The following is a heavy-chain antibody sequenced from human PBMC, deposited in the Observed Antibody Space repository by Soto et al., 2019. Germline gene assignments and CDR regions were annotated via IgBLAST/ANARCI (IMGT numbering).Heavy chain of an antibody. CDR3: ARWVVGADYSDY. CDR1: GYTFTNNE. V-gene: IGHV1-8*01. J-gene: IGHJ4*02. CDR2: MNPISGNA. D-gene: IGHD1-26*01. Sequence: QVQLVQSGAEVKEPGASVRVSCKASGYTFTNNEISWVRQATGQGLEWMGWMNPISGNAGYAQKFQGRVTMTRNTSISTAYLELRSLRVEDTAVYYCARWVVGADYSDYWGQGTLVTVSS.